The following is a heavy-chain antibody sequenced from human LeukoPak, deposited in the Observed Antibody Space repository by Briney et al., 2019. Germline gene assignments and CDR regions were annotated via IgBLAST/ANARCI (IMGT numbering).Heavy chain of an antibody. D-gene: IGHD3-22*01. J-gene: IGHJ4*02. CDR3: ARGTGFYDSSGYFDY. CDR2: IYYSGST. CDR1: GXSISTYY. Sequence: SETLSLTWTVPGXSISTYYWSWIRQPPGKGPEWIGYIYYSGSTNYNPSPKSRVTISVEESKNRFSLKLSSVTAADTAVYYCARGTGFYDSSGYFDYWGQGILVTVSS. V-gene: IGHV4-59*08.